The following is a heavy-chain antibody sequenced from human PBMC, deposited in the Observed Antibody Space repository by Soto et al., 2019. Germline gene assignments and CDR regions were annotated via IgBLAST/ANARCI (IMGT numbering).Heavy chain of an antibody. J-gene: IGHJ4*02. CDR1: GGSINSGDYY. Sequence: PSETLSLTCTVSGGSINSGDYYWSWIRQPPGKGLEWIGYVFYSGSTYYNPSLQSRVSISIDTSKNQFSLKLTSVTAADTAVYYCDREGFYDRKIDYWGQGILVTVSS. CDR3: DREGFYDRKIDY. CDR2: VFYSGST. D-gene: IGHD3-22*01. V-gene: IGHV4-30-4*01.